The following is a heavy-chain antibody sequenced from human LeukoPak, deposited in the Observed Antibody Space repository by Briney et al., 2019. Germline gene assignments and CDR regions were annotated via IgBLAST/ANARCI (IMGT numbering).Heavy chain of an antibody. V-gene: IGHV4-59*01. D-gene: IGHD3-22*01. CDR1: GGSISSYY. Sequence: SETLSLTCTVSGGSISSYYWSWIRQPPGKGLEWIGYIYYSGSTNYNPSLKSRVTISVDTSKNPFSLKLSSVTAADTAVYYCARDSYDSSGYYYGWFDPWGQGTLVTVSS. CDR3: ARDSYDSSGYYYGWFDP. CDR2: IYYSGST. J-gene: IGHJ5*02.